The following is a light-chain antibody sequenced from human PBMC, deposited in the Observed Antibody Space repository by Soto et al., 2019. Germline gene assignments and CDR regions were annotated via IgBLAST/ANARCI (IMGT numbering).Light chain of an antibody. CDR1: QRINNH. CDR3: QQSYSTPPT. Sequence: DIQMTQSPSSMSGSXGGRFTISXXASQRINNHLNWYQQKPGKAPKLLINAASILQSGVPSRFSGSGSGTDFTLSIGSLQPEDFATYYCQQSYSTPPTFGQGTKVDIK. J-gene: IGKJ1*01. V-gene: IGKV1-39*01. CDR2: AAS.